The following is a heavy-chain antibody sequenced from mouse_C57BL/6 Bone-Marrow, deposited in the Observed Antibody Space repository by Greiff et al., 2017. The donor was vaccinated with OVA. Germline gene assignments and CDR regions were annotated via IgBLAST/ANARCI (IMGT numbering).Heavy chain of an antibody. CDR3: ARNRYYGSRAMDY. CDR1: GFSLTSYA. CDR2: IWTGGGT. D-gene: IGHD1-1*01. Sequence: VMLVESGPGLVAPSQSLSITCTVSGFSLTSYAISWVRQPPGKGLEWLGVIWTGGGTNYNSALKSRLSISKDNSKSQVFLKMNSLQTDDTARYYCARNRYYGSRAMDYWGQGTSVTVSS. V-gene: IGHV2-9-1*01. J-gene: IGHJ4*01.